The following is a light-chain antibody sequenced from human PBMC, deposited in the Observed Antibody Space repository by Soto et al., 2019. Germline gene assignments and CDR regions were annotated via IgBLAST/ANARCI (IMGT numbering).Light chain of an antibody. J-gene: IGLJ2*01. CDR2: SNN. Sequence: QSVLTQPPSASGTPGQRVTISCSGSSSNIGSNTVNWYQQLPGTAPKLLIYSNNQRPSGVPDRFSGSKSGTSASLAISGLQSEDEADYYCNSYTSSYTLVFGGETKLTVL. CDR3: NSYTSSYTLV. V-gene: IGLV1-44*01. CDR1: SSNIGSNT.